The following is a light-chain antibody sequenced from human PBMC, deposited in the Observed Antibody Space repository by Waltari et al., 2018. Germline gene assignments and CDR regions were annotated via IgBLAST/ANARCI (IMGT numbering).Light chain of an antibody. J-gene: IGLJ3*02. Sequence: QSALTQPASVSGSPGQSIILSCTGTSSDVGGNNHASWFLPHPGKAPKLMIHDVNERPSGVSSRFSGSKSGNTASLTISGLQAEDEAIYYCNSYTSGRTWVFGGGTRLTVL. CDR3: NSYTSGRTWV. CDR1: SSDVGGNNH. V-gene: IGLV2-14*03. CDR2: DVN.